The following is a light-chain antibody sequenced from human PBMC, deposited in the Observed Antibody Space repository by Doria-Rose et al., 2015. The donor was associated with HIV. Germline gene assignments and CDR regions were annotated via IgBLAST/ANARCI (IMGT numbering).Light chain of an antibody. CDR3: QQYYDTPS. CDR2: WAS. J-gene: IGKJ3*01. V-gene: IGKV4-1*01. CDR1: QSLLYTSKNY. Sequence: DIRVTQSPESLGMSLGERATLNCKSNQSLLYTSKNYVAWYQQKPGQPPKLLIYWASTRQSGVPARFSGSGSGTDFTLTISSLEAEDVAVYYCQQYYDTPSFGPGTTVDIK.